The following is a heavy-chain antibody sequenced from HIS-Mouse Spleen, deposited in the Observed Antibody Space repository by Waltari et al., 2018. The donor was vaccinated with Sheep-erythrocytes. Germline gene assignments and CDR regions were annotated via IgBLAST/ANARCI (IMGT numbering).Heavy chain of an antibody. D-gene: IGHD3-3*01. V-gene: IGHV3-21*01. CDR3: ARASIFGVVRGFDY. CDR1: GFTFSSYS. Sequence: EVQLVESGGGLVKPGGSLRLSCAASGFTFSSYSMNWVRQAPGKGLEGVSSIISSSSYKYYADSVKGRFTISRDNAKNSLYLQMNSLRAEDTAVYYCARASIFGVVRGFDYWGQGTLVTVSS. CDR2: IISSSSYK. J-gene: IGHJ4*02.